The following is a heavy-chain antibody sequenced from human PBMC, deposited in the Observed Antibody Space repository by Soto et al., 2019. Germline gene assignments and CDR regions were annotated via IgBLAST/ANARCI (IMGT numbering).Heavy chain of an antibody. J-gene: IGHJ6*02. Sequence: AVKVSCKASGAGFISSGIQWVRQAHGQRLEWIGWIVVASGQTNYAQNFRGRVAITRDTSTATAYIELTGLTSEDTAVYFCSADRPDIGVGWWVWGQGTTVTVSS. CDR2: IVVASGQT. V-gene: IGHV1-58*02. D-gene: IGHD2-15*01. CDR3: SADRPDIGVGWWV. CDR1: GAGFISSG.